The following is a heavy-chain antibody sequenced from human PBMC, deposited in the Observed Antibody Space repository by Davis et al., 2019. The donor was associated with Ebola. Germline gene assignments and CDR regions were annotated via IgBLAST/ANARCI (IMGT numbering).Heavy chain of an antibody. V-gene: IGHV3-7*01. Sequence: GESLKISCAASGFTFSSYWMSWVRQAPGKGLEWVANIKQDGSEKYYVDSVKGRFTISRDNAKNSLYLQMNSLRAEDTAVYYCARGGPYSNYLRRPYYYGMDVWGKGTTVTVSS. CDR1: GFTFSSYW. CDR2: IKQDGSEK. CDR3: ARGGPYSNYLRRPYYYGMDV. J-gene: IGHJ6*04. D-gene: IGHD4-11*01.